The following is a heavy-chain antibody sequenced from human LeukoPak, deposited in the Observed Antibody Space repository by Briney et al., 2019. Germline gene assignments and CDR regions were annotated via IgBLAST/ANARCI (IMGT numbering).Heavy chain of an antibody. CDR2: ISWNSGSI. Sequence: GGSLRLSCAASGFTFDDYAMHWVRQAPGKGLEWVSGISWNSGSIGYADSVKGRFTISRDNAKNSLYLQMNSLRAEDTALYYCAKDLGDGYNFRFFDYWGQGTLVTVSS. D-gene: IGHD5-24*01. CDR3: AKDLGDGYNFRFFDY. CDR1: GFTFDDYA. V-gene: IGHV3-9*01. J-gene: IGHJ4*02.